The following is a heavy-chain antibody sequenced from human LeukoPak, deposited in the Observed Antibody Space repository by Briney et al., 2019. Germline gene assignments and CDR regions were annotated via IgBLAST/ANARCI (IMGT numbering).Heavy chain of an antibody. CDR3: AREMRYYDFWSGEAATYYFDY. Sequence: SEALSLTCTVSGGFISSYYWSWIRQPAGKGLEWIGRISSSGSTNYSPSLKSRVTMSVDTSENQFSLNLSSVTAADTAAYYCAREMRYYDFWSGEAATYYFDYWGQGTLVTVSS. J-gene: IGHJ4*02. V-gene: IGHV4-4*07. CDR1: GGFISSYY. CDR2: ISSSGST. D-gene: IGHD3-3*01.